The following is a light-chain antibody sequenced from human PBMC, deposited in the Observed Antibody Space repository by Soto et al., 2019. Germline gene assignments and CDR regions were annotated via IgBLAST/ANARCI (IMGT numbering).Light chain of an antibody. V-gene: IGLV7-46*01. CDR3: LLSYTGARPVV. CDR1: TGDVTSGHW. CDR2: DTS. Sequence: QAVVTQAPSLTMSPGGPVTLTCGSSTGDVTSGHWPYWFQQKPGQAPRTLIFDTSKKHSWTPARFSGSLRGGKAALTLSGAQPEDEADYDCLLSYTGARPVVFGGGTKVTVL. J-gene: IGLJ2*01.